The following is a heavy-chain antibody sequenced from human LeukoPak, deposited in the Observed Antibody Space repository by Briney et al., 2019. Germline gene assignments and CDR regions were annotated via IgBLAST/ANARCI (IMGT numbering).Heavy chain of an antibody. CDR3: ARLNLVVAIDY. CDR2: IYPGDSDT. V-gene: IGHV5-51*01. D-gene: IGHD3-22*01. Sequence: GASLKISCKGSGSRFTNYWIGWVRQMPGKGLEWMGIIYPGDSDTRYSPSFQGQVTISVDKSISTAYLQWSSLKASDTAMYYCARLNLVVAIDYWGQGTLVTVSS. CDR1: GSRFTNYW. J-gene: IGHJ4*02.